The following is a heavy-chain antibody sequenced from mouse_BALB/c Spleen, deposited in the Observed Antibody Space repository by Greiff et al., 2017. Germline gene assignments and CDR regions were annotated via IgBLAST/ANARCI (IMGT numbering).Heavy chain of an antibody. V-gene: IGHV3-2*02. D-gene: IGHD1-1*02. CDR3: ARGRYGLDY. CDR2: ISYSGST. CDR1: GYSITSDYA. Sequence: EVQGVESGPGLVKPSQSLSLTCTVTGYSITSDYAWNWIRQFPGNKLEWMGYISYSGSTSYNPSLKSRISITRDTSKNQFFLQLNSVTTEDTATYYCARGRYGLDYWGQGTTLTVSS. J-gene: IGHJ2*01.